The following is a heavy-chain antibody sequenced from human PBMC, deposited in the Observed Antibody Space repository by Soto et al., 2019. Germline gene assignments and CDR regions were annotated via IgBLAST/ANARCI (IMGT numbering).Heavy chain of an antibody. V-gene: IGHV1-69*01. CDR3: ASPGDSSGYYSAYCYGMDV. Sequence: QVQLVQSGAEVKKPGSSVKVSCKASGGTFSSYAISWVRQAPGQGLEWMGGIIPIFGTANYAQKFQGRVTITADESTSTAYMELSSLRSEDTAVYYCASPGDSSGYYSAYCYGMDVWGQGTTVTVSS. CDR1: GGTFSSYA. J-gene: IGHJ6*02. D-gene: IGHD3-22*01. CDR2: IIPIFGTA.